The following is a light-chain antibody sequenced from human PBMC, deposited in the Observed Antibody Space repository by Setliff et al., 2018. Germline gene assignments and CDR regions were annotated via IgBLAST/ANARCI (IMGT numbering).Light chain of an antibody. CDR1: SRDVGNYNL. CDR2: DVS. CDR3: SSYTSSSTQV. Sequence: QSALTQPASVSGSPGQSITISCTGTSRDVGNYNLVSWFQQHPGKAPKLIIYDVSNRPSGVSNRFSGSKSGNTASLTISGLQAEDEADYYCSSYTSSSTQVFGTGTKVTVL. V-gene: IGLV2-14*02. J-gene: IGLJ1*01.